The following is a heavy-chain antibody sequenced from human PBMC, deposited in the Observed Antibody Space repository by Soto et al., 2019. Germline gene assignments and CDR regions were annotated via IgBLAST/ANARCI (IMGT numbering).Heavy chain of an antibody. CDR3: AREVQVHTPAFVY. J-gene: IGHJ4*02. CDR1: GGTFNTYA. D-gene: IGHD3-10*01. Sequence: QVQLVQSGAEMKKPGSSVKVSCQSSGGTFNTYAMNWVRQAPGQGPEWMGDISPMFGAANYAPKFQGRVTITADEPTGTSYMQLSSVTSEDTALYFCAREVQVHTPAFVYWGQGTLVTVSS. V-gene: IGHV1-69*19. CDR2: ISPMFGAA.